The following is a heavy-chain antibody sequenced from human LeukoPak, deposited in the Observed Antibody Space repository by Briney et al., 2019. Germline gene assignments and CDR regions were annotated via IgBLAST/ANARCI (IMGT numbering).Heavy chain of an antibody. CDR3: ARARSSGWYILDY. Sequence: PVASVKVTCKASGYTFTSYDINWVRQATGQGLEWMGWMNPNSGNTGYAQKFQGRVTITADESTSTAYMELSSLRSEDTAVYYCARARSSGWYILDYWGQGTLVTVSS. CDR2: MNPNSGNT. V-gene: IGHV1-8*01. CDR1: GYTFTSYD. J-gene: IGHJ4*02. D-gene: IGHD6-19*01.